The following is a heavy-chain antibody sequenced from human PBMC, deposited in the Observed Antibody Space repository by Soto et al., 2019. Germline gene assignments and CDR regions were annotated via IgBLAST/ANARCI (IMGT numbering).Heavy chain of an antibody. V-gene: IGHV1-69*01. CDR1: GGTFSTYA. Sequence: QVQLVQSGAEVKKPGSSVKVSCKASGGTFSTYAITWVRQAPGQGLEWLGGIIPIFGTTDYARKFQGRVTITVAESTSTVFIDLSSLTSEDTAVYYCARGVGAYYCDYWGQGILVTVSS. D-gene: IGHD1-26*01. J-gene: IGHJ4*02. CDR3: ARGVGAYYCDY. CDR2: IIPIFGTT.